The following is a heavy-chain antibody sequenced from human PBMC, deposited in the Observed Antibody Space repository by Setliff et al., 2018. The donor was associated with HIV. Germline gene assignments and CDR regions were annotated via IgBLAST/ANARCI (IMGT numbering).Heavy chain of an antibody. J-gene: IGHJ4*02. CDR3: ARGSVEMATYYFDY. D-gene: IGHD5-12*01. CDR1: GGSVSSGSYY. CDR2: IYYSGST. Sequence: PSETLSLTCTVSGGSVSSGSYYWSWIRQPPGKGLEWIGYIYYSGSTKHNPSLKSRVTISLDTSKNQFSLKLSSVTAADTAVYYCARGSVEMATYYFDYWGQGTLVTVSS. V-gene: IGHV4-61*01.